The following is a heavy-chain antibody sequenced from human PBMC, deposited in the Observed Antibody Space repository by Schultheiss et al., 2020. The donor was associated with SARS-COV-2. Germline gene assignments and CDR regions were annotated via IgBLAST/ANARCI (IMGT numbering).Heavy chain of an antibody. J-gene: IGHJ3*02. CDR2: ISSHSTNI. V-gene: IGHV3-48*04. CDR3: ARDRGGDKFNNAFDI. Sequence: GGSLRLSCAGSGFSFNGYSMNWVRQGPRKGLEWVAYISSHSTNIYYKDSVKGRFTISRDNAKNSLYLQMNSLRAEDTAVYYCARDRGGDKFNNAFDIWGQGTMVTVSS. CDR1: GFSFNGYS. D-gene: IGHD2-21*02.